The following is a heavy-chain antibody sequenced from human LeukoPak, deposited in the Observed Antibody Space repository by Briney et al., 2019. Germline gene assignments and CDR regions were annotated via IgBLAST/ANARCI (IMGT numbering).Heavy chain of an antibody. D-gene: IGHD2-2*01. CDR1: GGSVSSGSYY. CDR3: ARDKDIVVVPAAMTWDYYHGMDV. J-gene: IGHJ6*04. Sequence: SETLSLTCTVSGGSVSSGSYYWSWIRQPPGKGLEWIGYIYYSGSTNYNPSLKSRVTISVDTSKNQFSLKLSSVTAADTAVYYCARDKDIVVVPAAMTWDYYHGMDVWGKGTTVTVSS. CDR2: IYYSGST. V-gene: IGHV4-61*01.